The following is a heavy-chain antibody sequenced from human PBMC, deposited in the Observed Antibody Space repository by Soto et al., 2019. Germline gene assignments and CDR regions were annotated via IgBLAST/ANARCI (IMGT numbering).Heavy chain of an antibody. CDR1: GYAKSRYR. Sequence: KVYWKSVGYAKSRYRIVWVSMKKEQGLEWMGWISAYNGNTNYAQKLQGRVTMTTDTSTSTAYMELRSLRSDDTAVDYCASLSWGEYDSSGYDRWDIWGRAT. J-gene: IGHJ3*02. CDR3: ASLSWGEYDSSGYDRWDI. CDR2: ISAYNGNT. V-gene: IGHV1-18*01. D-gene: IGHD3-22*01.